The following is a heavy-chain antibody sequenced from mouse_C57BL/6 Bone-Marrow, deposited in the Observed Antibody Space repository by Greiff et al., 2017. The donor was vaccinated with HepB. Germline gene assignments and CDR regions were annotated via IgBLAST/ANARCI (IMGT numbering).Heavy chain of an antibody. J-gene: IGHJ3*01. CDR3: ARRDGYYVAWFAY. Sequence: VQLKESGAELARPGASVKLSCKASGYTFTSYGISWVKQRTGQGLEWIGEIYPRSGNTYYNEKFKGKATLTADKSSSTAYMELRSLTSEDSAVYFCARRDGYYVAWFAYWGQGTLVTVSA. CDR1: GYTFTSYG. D-gene: IGHD2-3*01. CDR2: IYPRSGNT. V-gene: IGHV1-81*01.